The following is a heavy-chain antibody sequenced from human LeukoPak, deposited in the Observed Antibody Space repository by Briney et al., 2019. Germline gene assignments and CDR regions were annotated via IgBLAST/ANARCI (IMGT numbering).Heavy chain of an antibody. CDR1: GYTFTGYY. Sequence: ASVKVSCKASGYTFTGYYVHWVRQAPGQGLEWMGWINPNSGGTNYAQRFQGWVTMTRDTSISTAYMELSRLRSDDTAVYYCARDSYCSGGSCYSGGFDYWGQGTLVTVSS. CDR3: ARDSYCSGGSCYSGGFDY. J-gene: IGHJ4*02. D-gene: IGHD2-15*01. V-gene: IGHV1-2*04. CDR2: INPNSGGT.